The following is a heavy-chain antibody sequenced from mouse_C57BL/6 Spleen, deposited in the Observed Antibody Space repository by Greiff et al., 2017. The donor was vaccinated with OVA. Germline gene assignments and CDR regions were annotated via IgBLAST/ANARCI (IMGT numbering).Heavy chain of an antibody. CDR1: GFTFSSYA. D-gene: IGHD1-1*01. V-gene: IGHV5-9-1*02. CDR2: ISSGGDYI. J-gene: IGHJ2*01. CDR3: TRGGITTVVFDY. Sequence: EVQRVESGEGLVKPGGSLKLSCAASGFTFSSYAMSWVRQTPEKRLEWVAYISSGGDYIYYADTVKGRFTISRDNARNTLYLQMSSLKSEDTAMYYCTRGGITTVVFDYWGQGTTLTVSS.